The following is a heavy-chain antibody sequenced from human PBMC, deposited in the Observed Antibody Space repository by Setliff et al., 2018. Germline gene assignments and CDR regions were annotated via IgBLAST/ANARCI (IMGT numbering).Heavy chain of an antibody. CDR2: ISAYNGNT. J-gene: IGHJ4*02. CDR1: GYTFTSYG. D-gene: IGHD2-15*01. V-gene: IGHV1-18*01. CDR3: ARDLVGYCSGGSCYDWDY. Sequence: ASVKVSCKASGYTFTSYGISWVRQAPGQGLEWMGWISAYNGNTNYAQKLQGRVTMTTDTSTSTAYMELRSLRSDDTAVYYCARDLVGYCSGGSCYDWDYFGQLTLVTVSS.